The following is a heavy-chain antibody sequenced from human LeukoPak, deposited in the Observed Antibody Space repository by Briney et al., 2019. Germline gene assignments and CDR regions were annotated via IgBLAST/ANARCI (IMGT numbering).Heavy chain of an antibody. V-gene: IGHV3-21*01. CDR1: GFTFSGYG. Sequence: KSGGSLRLSCATSGFTFSGYGMHWVRQAPGKGLEWVSSISSSSSYIYYADSVKGRFTISRDNAKNSLYLQMNSLRAEDTAVYYCARGEYSSSWYVFGTDYWGQGTLVTVSS. CDR3: ARGEYSSSWYVFGTDY. J-gene: IGHJ4*02. CDR2: ISSSSSYI. D-gene: IGHD6-13*01.